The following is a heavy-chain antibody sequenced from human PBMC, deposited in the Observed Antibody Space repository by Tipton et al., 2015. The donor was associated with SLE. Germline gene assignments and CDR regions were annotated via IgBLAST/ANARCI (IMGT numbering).Heavy chain of an antibody. J-gene: IGHJ5*02. CDR1: GFTFPSSA. D-gene: IGHD2-21*01. CDR2: IVVGSGET. CDR3: AAGFNEAYCAGDCEAP. Sequence: MQLVQSGPEVKKPGTSVKVSCKASGFTFPSSALQWVRQARGQRLEWIGWIVVGSGETNYALDFQGRVAITRDVSTGTSYLEMSSLRSDDTALYYCAAGFNEAYCAGDCEAPWGQGTLVTVSS. V-gene: IGHV1-58*01.